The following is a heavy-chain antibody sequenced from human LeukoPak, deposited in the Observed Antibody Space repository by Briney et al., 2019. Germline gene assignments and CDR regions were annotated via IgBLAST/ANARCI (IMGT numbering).Heavy chain of an antibody. V-gene: IGHV1-69*05. CDR1: GGTFNNSA. D-gene: IGHD4-17*01. J-gene: IGHJ5*02. Sequence: SVKVSCKTSGGTFNNSAISWVRQAPGQWLEWLGGIMPLFGTSGYAQKFQGRVTITKDESTRTVYLELTSLTSDDTAVYYCARDVHGDYGSGWFDPWGQGTLVSVSS. CDR2: IMPLFGTS. CDR3: ARDVHGDYGSGWFDP.